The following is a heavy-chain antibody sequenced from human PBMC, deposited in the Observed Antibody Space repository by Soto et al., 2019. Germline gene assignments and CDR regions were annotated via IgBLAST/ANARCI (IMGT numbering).Heavy chain of an antibody. Sequence: EVQLVESGGGLVQPGGSLRLSCAASGFTFSSYAMHWVRQAPGKGLEYVSGISRNGGSTYYANSVKGRFTISRDNSKSTLYLQVGSLRAGDMAVYYCARSGLPFDYWGQGTLVTVSS. J-gene: IGHJ4*02. CDR2: ISRNGGST. D-gene: IGHD2-21*02. CDR1: GFTFSSYA. CDR3: ARSGLPFDY. V-gene: IGHV3-64*01.